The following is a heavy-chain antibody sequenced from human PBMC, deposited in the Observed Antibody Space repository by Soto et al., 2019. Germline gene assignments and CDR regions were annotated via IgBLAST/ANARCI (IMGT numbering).Heavy chain of an antibody. Sequence: ASVKVSCKASGYTFTSYGISWVRQAPGQGLEWMGWISAYNGNTNYAQKLQGRVTMTTDTSTSTAYMELRSLRSDDTAVYYCARLWAVAGTVAFDIWGQGTMVTVSS. J-gene: IGHJ3*02. CDR3: ARLWAVAGTVAFDI. CDR1: GYTFTSYG. CDR2: ISAYNGNT. V-gene: IGHV1-18*01. D-gene: IGHD6-19*01.